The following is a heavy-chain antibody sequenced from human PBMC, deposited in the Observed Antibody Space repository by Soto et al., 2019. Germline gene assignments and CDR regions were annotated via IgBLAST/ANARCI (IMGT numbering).Heavy chain of an antibody. Sequence: QVQLVQSGAEEKKPGASVKVSCKASGYTFTSYAMHWVRQAPGQRLEWMGWINAGNGNTKYSQKLHGRGTITRDTSASTAYMELGSLRSADTAVYYCASEFSDFGEEYYYYYYGRDVWGQGTTVAVSS. J-gene: IGHJ6*02. CDR1: GYTFTSYA. CDR2: INAGNGNT. V-gene: IGHV1-3*05. CDR3: ASEFSDFGEEYYYYYYGRDV. D-gene: IGHD3-3*01.